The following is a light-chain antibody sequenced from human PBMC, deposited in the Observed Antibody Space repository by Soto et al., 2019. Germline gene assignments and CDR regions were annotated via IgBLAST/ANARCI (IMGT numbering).Light chain of an antibody. CDR2: GAS. V-gene: IGKV3-20*01. CDR3: HQYGSAPPIT. CDR1: QSVSSSSY. J-gene: IGKJ5*01. Sequence: EIVLTQSPGTLSLSPGERATLSCRASQSVSSSSYLAWYQQRPGQAPRLLIYGASSRATGIPDRFSGSGSGTDFTLTISKLEPEDFAVYYCHQYGSAPPITVGPGTRLEIK.